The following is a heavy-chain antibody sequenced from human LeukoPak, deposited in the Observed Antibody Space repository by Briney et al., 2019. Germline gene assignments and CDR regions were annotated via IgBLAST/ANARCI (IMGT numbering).Heavy chain of an antibody. D-gene: IGHD4-17*01. V-gene: IGHV4-30-4*01. CDR1: GGSISSGDYY. CDR2: IYYSGST. J-gene: IGHJ5*02. CDR3: AGDYGDLLTGIRFDT. Sequence: SQTLSLTCTVSGGSISSGDYYWSWIRQPPGKGLEWIGYIYYSGSTYYDPSLKSRVTISIQTSKNQFSLKLTSVTAADTAVYYCAGDYGDLLTGIRFDTWGQGTLVTVSS.